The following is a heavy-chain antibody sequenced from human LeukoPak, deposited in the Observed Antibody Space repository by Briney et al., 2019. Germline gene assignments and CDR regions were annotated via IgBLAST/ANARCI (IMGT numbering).Heavy chain of an antibody. V-gene: IGHV3-23*01. CDR3: ANWQSGSRVLFDY. CDR1: GFTFSSFA. Sequence: SGGSLRLSCAASGFTFSSFATSWVRQAPGKGLEWVSGISASGGSTYYADSVKGRFTISRDNSKNTLNLQMNSLRAEDTAVYYCANWQSGSRVLFDYWGQGTLVTVSS. CDR2: ISASGGST. J-gene: IGHJ4*02. D-gene: IGHD1-26*01.